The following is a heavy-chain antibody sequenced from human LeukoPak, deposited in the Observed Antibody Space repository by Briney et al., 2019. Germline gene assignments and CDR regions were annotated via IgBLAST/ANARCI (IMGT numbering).Heavy chain of an antibody. CDR2: IKQDGSEK. J-gene: IGHJ4*02. V-gene: IGHV3-7*01. CDR3: AREATGHYYFDY. D-gene: IGHD1-1*01. CDR1: GFSFNGFS. Sequence: PGGSLRLSCAASGFSFNGFSMHWVRQAPGKGLEWVANIKQDGSEKYYVDSVKGRFTISRDNAKNSLYLQMNSLRAEDTAVYYCAREATGHYYFDYWGQGTLVTVSS.